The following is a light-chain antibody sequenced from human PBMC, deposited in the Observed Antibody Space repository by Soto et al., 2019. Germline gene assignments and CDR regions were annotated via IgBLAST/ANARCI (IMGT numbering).Light chain of an antibody. CDR1: QSVNNN. Sequence: EIIVTQSPATLSVSPGERATLSCRASQSVNNNLAWYQQKPGQAPRLLIYGASTRATGIPARFGGSGYGTEFTLPIRRLQSEDFAIYYCQQYNNWPILTFGGGPKVEIK. CDR3: QQYNNWPILT. J-gene: IGKJ4*01. V-gene: IGKV3-15*01. CDR2: GAS.